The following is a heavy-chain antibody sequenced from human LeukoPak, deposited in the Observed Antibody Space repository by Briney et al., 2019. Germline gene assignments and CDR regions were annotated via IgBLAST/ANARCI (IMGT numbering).Heavy chain of an antibody. CDR1: GFTFTNSD. D-gene: IGHD1-7*01. Sequence: GGSLRLSCAASGFTFTNSDMTWVRQSPGEGLEWVSLIYSGGDTYYADSAKGRFTISRDNSKNTLYLQMNSLRAEDTAVYYCARRGVGTARYAFDIWGQGTMVTVSS. CDR2: IYSGGDT. CDR3: ARRGVGTARYAFDI. J-gene: IGHJ3*02. V-gene: IGHV3-66*04.